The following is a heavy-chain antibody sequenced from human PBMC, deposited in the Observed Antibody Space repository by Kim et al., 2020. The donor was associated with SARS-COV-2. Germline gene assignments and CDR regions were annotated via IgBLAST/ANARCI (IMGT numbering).Heavy chain of an antibody. Sequence: VKGRFTISRDNSKNTLYLQMNSLGAEDTAVYYCARDGYSSSWWGYYYGMDVWGQGTTVTVSS. J-gene: IGHJ6*02. D-gene: IGHD6-13*01. CDR3: ARDGYSSSWWGYYYGMDV. V-gene: IGHV3-30*07.